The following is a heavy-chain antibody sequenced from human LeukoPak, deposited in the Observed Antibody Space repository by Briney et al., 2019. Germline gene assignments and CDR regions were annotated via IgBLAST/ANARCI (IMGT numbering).Heavy chain of an antibody. V-gene: IGHV4-59*08. J-gene: IGHJ5*02. CDR1: GGSISSYY. CDR3: ARPLAGYGSGSCWFDP. D-gene: IGHD3-10*01. CDR2: IYYSGST. Sequence: SETLSLTCTVSGGSISSYYWSWIRQPPGKGLEWIGYIYYSGSTNYNPSLKSRVTISVDTSKNQFSLKLSSVTAADTAVYYCARPLAGYGSGSCWFDPWGQGTLVTVSS.